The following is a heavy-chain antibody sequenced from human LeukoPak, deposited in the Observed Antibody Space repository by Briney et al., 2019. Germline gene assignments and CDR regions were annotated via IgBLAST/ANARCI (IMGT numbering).Heavy chain of an antibody. V-gene: IGHV3-33*01. CDR3: AGGRGTWNDGYFAL. D-gene: IGHD1-1*01. CDR1: GFRITSSG. CDR2: VSSDGSWE. J-gene: IGHJ4*02. Sequence: GTSLRLSCVASGFRITSSGMHWVRQAPGKGLEWVACVSSDGSWEYCADSVKGRFTVSRDVFKNTLNLQMGTLRVEDTAVYYCAGGRGTWNDGYFALWGQGTQVIVSS.